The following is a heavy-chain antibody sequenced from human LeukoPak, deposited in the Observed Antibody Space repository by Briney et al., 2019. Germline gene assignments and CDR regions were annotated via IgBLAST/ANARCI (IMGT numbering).Heavy chain of an antibody. J-gene: IGHJ4*02. CDR2: INPNSGGT. V-gene: IGHV1-2*02. CDR3: ARSYYGSGSAD. CDR1: GYTFTGCY. D-gene: IGHD3-10*01. Sequence: ASVKVSCKASGYTFTGCYMHWVRQAPGQGLEWMGWINPNSGGTDYAQKFQGRVTMTSDTSISTAYMELSRLRSDDTAVYYCARSYYGSGSADWGQGTLVTVSS.